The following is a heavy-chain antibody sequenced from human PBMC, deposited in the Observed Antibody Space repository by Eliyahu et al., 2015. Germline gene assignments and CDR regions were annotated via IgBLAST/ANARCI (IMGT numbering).Heavy chain of an antibody. D-gene: IGHD1-14*01. CDR3: ARGSRPRETHPNLQFADD. Sequence: ESGGGVVQPGRSLRLSCAASGFTFSSYGIHWVRQAPGKGLEWVALMWYDGSNQYYADSVKGRFTISRDNFKNXLYLQXNSLXAEXTAVYYCARGSRPRETHPNLQFADDWGQGTLVTVSS. CDR1: GFTFSSYG. J-gene: IGHJ4*02. V-gene: IGHV3-33*01. CDR2: MWYDGSNQ.